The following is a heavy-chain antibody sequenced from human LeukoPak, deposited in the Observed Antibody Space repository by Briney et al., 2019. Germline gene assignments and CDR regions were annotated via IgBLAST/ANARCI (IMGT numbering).Heavy chain of an antibody. D-gene: IGHD3-10*01. CDR3: ARDRYSTLGDMVRGAFDP. Sequence: GGSLRLSCAASGFTFSSYEMNWVRQAPGKGLEWVSYISSSGSTIYYADSVKGRFTISRDNAKNSLYLQMNSLRAEDTAVCYCARDRYSTLGDMVRGAFDPWGQGTLVTVSS. V-gene: IGHV3-48*03. CDR1: GFTFSSYE. J-gene: IGHJ5*02. CDR2: ISSSGSTI.